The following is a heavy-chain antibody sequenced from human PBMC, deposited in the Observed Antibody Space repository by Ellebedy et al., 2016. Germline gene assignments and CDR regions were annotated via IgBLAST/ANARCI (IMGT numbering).Heavy chain of an antibody. CDR3: AKHETDGDYYFDL. D-gene: IGHD2-21*01. CDR2: LSGSGPKT. Sequence: GESLKISCAASGFTFKTYAMSWVRQAPGEGLEWVSTLSGSGPKTYYADSVQGRFTISRDNSKSTLYLQMNSLRAEDTAVYYCAKHETDGDYYFDLWGCGTLVTVSS. CDR1: GFTFKTYA. J-gene: IGHJ2*01. V-gene: IGHV3-23*01.